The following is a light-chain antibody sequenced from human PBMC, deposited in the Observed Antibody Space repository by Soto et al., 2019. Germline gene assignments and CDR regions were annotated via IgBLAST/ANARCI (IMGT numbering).Light chain of an antibody. CDR2: EGS. CDR1: SSDVGRYNL. CDR3: CSYAGSSWV. J-gene: IGLJ1*01. V-gene: IGLV2-23*01. Sequence: QSALTQPASVSGSPGQSITISCTGTSSDVGRYNLVSWYQQHPGKAPKLMIYEGSKRPSGVSNRFSGSKSGNTASLTISGLQAEDEADYYCCSYAGSSWVFGTGTKVTVL.